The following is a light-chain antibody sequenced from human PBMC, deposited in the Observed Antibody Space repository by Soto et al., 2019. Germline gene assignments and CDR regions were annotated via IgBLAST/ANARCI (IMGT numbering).Light chain of an antibody. J-gene: IGKJ5*01. CDR1: QTISSW. V-gene: IGKV1-5*03. CDR3: QQRKKWPPIT. CDR2: KAS. Sequence: IQLTQSPSSLSASVGDRFTITCRASQTISSWLAWYQQKPGKAPKLLIYKASTLKSGVPSRFSGSGSGTDFILTISNIEAEDVAIYYCQQRKKWPPITFGQGTRLEIK.